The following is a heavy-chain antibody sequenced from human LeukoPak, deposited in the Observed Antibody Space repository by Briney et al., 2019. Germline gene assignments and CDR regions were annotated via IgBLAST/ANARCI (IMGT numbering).Heavy chain of an antibody. CDR1: GFTFDDYA. Sequence: GRSLRLSCAASGFTFDDYAKHWIRQAPGKGLEWVSGIRWNSGSLGYADSVKGRFTISRDNAKNSLFLQMNSLRTEDTALYYCAKDSGYTYGPLDVWGPGTTVTVSS. V-gene: IGHV3-9*01. CDR2: IRWNSGSL. J-gene: IGHJ6*02. D-gene: IGHD5-18*01. CDR3: AKDSGYTYGPLDV.